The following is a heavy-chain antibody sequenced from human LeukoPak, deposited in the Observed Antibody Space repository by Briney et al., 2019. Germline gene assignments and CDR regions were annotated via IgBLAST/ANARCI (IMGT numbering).Heavy chain of an antibody. Sequence: ASVKVSRKASGYTFTGYYMHWVRQAPGQGLEWMGWINPNSGGTNYAQKFQGRVTMTRDTSISTAYMELSRLRSDDTAVYYCARASLVADYGMDVWGQGTTVTVSS. CDR3: ARASLVADYGMDV. V-gene: IGHV1-2*02. CDR2: INPNSGGT. CDR1: GYTFTGYY. J-gene: IGHJ6*02. D-gene: IGHD2-21*01.